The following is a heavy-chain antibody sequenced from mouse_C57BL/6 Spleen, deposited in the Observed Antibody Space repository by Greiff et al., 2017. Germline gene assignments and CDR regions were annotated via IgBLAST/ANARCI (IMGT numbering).Heavy chain of an antibody. CDR1: GYTFTSYW. J-gene: IGHJ4*01. D-gene: IGHD2-1*01. Sequence: VQLQQPGAELVKPGASVKLSCKASGYTFTSYWMHWVKQRPGQGLEWIGMIHPNSGSTNYNEKFKSKATLTVDKSSSTAYMQLSSLTSEDSAVYECAGGRNIDYGNSDAMDDWGQGTAVTVAS. V-gene: IGHV1-64*01. CDR3: AGGRNIDYGNSDAMDD. CDR2: IHPNSGST.